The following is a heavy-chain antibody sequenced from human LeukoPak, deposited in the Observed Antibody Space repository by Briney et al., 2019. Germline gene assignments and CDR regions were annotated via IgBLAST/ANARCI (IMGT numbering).Heavy chain of an antibody. CDR3: VRVRGGSVRGGFDI. CDR1: GSAFSSYG. V-gene: IGHV3-30*03. J-gene: IGHJ3*02. CDR2: ISYDGSNK. D-gene: IGHD3-10*01. Sequence: PGRSRRLSWAASGSAFSSYGMHWVRKAPGKGRGGGAVISYDGSNKYYADSVKGRFTISRDNSKNTLYLQMNSLRAEDTAVYHCVRVRGGSVRGGFDIWGQGTLVSVSS.